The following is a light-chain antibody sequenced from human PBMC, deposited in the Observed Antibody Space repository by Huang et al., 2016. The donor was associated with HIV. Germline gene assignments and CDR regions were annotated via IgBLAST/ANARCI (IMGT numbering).Light chain of an antibody. J-gene: IGKJ3*01. V-gene: IGKV1-9*01. CDR3: QHLNTYPLT. CDR2: AAS. CDR1: QGISSY. Sequence: IQLTQSPSSLSASVGDRVTITCRASQGISSYLAWYQQKPGKAPKLLIYAASTLQSGVPLRFSRSGSGTDFTLTISSLQPEDFATYYCQHLNTYPLTFGPGTKVDIK.